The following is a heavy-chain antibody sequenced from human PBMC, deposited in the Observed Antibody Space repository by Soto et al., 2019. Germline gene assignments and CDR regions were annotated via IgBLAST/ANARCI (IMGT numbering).Heavy chain of an antibody. CDR1: GYKFSTYW. J-gene: IGHJ6*02. CDR3: ARTSMQSRGYSYGHGGMDV. Sequence: PGESLKISCKGSGYKFSTYWIAWVRQMPGKGLEFMGVVYPSTSQATYSPSFQGQVTISADKSINTAYLEWGGLKASDTAMYYCARTSMQSRGYSYGHGGMDVWGQGTTVTVSS. V-gene: IGHV5-51*01. CDR2: VYPSTSQA. D-gene: IGHD5-18*01.